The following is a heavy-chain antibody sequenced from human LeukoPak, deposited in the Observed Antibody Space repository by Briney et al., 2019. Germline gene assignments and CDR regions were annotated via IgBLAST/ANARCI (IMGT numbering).Heavy chain of an antibody. Sequence: SETLSLTCTVSGGSISSSSYSWGWIRQPPGKGLEWIGSIYYSGSTYYNPSLKSRVTISLDTSKNQFSLKLSSVTAADTAVYYCAGHHPRNTVDFWGQGTLVTVSS. CDR2: IYYSGST. J-gene: IGHJ4*02. CDR1: GGSISSSSYS. D-gene: IGHD2/OR15-2a*01. CDR3: AGHHPRNTVDF. V-gene: IGHV4-39*01.